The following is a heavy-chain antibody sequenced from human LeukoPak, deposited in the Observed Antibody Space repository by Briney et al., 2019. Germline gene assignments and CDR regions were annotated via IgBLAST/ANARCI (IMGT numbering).Heavy chain of an antibody. CDR2: INPSGGST. D-gene: IGHD6-19*01. CDR1: GYTFTSYY. Sequence: GASVTVSCTASGYTFTSYYMHWVRQAPGQGLEWMGIINPSGGSTSYAQKFQGRVTMTRDTSTSTVYMELSSLRSEDTAVYYCARGVRQWLVAHWGQGTLVTVSS. V-gene: IGHV1-46*01. CDR3: ARGVRQWLVAH. J-gene: IGHJ4*02.